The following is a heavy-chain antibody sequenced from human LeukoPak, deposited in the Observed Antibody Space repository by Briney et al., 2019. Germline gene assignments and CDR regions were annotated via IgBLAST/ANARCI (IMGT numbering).Heavy chain of an antibody. D-gene: IGHD6-19*01. Sequence: SETLSLTCTVSGGSISSYYWSWIRQPAGKGLEWIGRIYTSGSTNYNPSLKSRVTISVDTSKNQFSLKLSSVTAADTAVYYCARGRKIIAVAGHGGNWFDPWGQGTLVTVSS. J-gene: IGHJ5*02. CDR2: IYTSGST. V-gene: IGHV4-4*07. CDR1: GGSISSYY. CDR3: ARGRKIIAVAGHGGNWFDP.